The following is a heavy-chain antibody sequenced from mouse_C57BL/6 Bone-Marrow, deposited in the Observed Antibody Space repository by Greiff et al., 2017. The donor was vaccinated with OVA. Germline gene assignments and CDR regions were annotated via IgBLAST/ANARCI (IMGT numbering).Heavy chain of an antibody. CDR3: TTDYYGSRRDAMDY. CDR1: GFNIKDYY. CDR2: IDPEDGDT. V-gene: IGHV14-1*01. D-gene: IGHD1-1*01. Sequence: DVKLQESGAELVRPGASVKLSCTASGFNIKDYYMHWVKQRPEQGLEWIGRIDPEDGDTEYAPKFQGKATMTADTSSNTAYLQLSSLTSEDTAVYYCTTDYYGSRRDAMDYWGQGTSVTVSS. J-gene: IGHJ4*01.